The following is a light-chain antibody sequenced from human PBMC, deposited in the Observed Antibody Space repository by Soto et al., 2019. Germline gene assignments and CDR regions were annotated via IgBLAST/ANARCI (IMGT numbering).Light chain of an antibody. CDR1: QSVGSF. CDR3: QQRNSWPPTFT. J-gene: IGKJ5*01. CDR2: DTS. Sequence: EIVLTQSPATLSLSPGERATLSCRASQSVGSFLAWYQQKPGQAPRLLIYDTSIMATGIPARFSGSGSGTDFTLTISSLEREDFAVYYCQQRNSWPPTFTFGQGTRLEIK. V-gene: IGKV3-11*01.